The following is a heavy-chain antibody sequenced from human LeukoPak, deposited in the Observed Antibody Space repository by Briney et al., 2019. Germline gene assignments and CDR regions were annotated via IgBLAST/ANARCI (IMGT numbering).Heavy chain of an antibody. CDR2: ISSSGST. CDR1: GDSISSGDYY. Sequence: SETLSLTCTVSGDSISSGDYYWSWLRQPAGKGLEWIGRISSSGSTNYNPPLKSRVTISVDTSKNQFSLKLSSVTAADTAVYYCARHRAGVDPWGQGTLVTVSS. V-gene: IGHV4-61*02. CDR3: ARHRAGVDP. J-gene: IGHJ5*02. D-gene: IGHD6-19*01.